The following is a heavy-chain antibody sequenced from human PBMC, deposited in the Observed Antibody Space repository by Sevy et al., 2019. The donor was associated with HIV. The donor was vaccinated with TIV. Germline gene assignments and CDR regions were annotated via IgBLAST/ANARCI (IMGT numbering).Heavy chain of an antibody. Sequence: GGSLRLSCAASGFTFSSHGMHWVRQAPGKGLEWVAVIWYDGSNKYYADSVKGRFTISRDNSKNTLYLQMNSLRAEDTAVYYCARDGIPRGIVAAAGHDAFDIWGQGTMVTVSS. J-gene: IGHJ3*02. CDR1: GFTFSSHG. V-gene: IGHV3-33*01. D-gene: IGHD6-13*01. CDR3: ARDGIPRGIVAAAGHDAFDI. CDR2: IWYDGSNK.